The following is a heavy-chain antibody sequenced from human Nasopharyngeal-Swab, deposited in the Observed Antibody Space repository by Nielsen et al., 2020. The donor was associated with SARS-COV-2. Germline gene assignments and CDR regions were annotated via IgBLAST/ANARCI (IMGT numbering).Heavy chain of an antibody. J-gene: IGHJ5*02. D-gene: IGHD2-21*01. Sequence: GESLKTSCAASGFTFSRYWMHWVRQVPGKGLVWVSRIDTDGSTTDHADSVKGRFTISRDNAKNTLYLQMNNLRAEDTALYYCARDVAGADSAWGQGTLVTVSS. CDR3: ARDVAGADSA. V-gene: IGHV3-74*01. CDR2: IDTDGSTT. CDR1: GFTFSRYW.